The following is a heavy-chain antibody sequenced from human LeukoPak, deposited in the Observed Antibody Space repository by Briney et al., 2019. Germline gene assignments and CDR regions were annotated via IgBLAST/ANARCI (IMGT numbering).Heavy chain of an antibody. Sequence: GGSLRLSCAASGFTFDDYAMHWVRQAPGKGLEWVSCISWNSGSIGYADSVKGRFTISRDNAKNSLYLQMNSLRAEDTALYYCAKGQTTVTSDAFDIWGQGTMVTVSS. J-gene: IGHJ3*02. CDR2: ISWNSGSI. CDR1: GFTFDDYA. D-gene: IGHD4-17*01. CDR3: AKGQTTVTSDAFDI. V-gene: IGHV3-9*01.